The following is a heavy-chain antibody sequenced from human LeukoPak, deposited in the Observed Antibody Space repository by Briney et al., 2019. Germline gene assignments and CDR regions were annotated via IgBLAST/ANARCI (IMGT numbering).Heavy chain of an antibody. V-gene: IGHV3-23*01. J-gene: IGHJ4*02. CDR1: GFTFSSSA. Sequence: GGSLRLSCAASGFTFSSSAMSWVRQAPGKGLEWVSTISGSGDRTYYADSVKGRFTISRDNSKNTLFLQMNSLRAEDTAVYYCARASSGWHTFDYWGQGTLVTVSS. D-gene: IGHD6-19*01. CDR3: ARASSGWHTFDY. CDR2: ISGSGDRT.